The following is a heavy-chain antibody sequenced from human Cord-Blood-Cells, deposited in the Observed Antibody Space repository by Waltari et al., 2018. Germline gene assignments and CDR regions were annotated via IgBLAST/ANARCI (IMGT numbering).Heavy chain of an antibody. CDR2: INPNRGGR. D-gene: IGHD3-3*01. Sequence: QVQLVQSGAEVKKPGASVKVSCKASGYTFTGYYMHWVRKAPGQGLEWMGRINPNRGGRNYAQKFQGRVTMTRDTSISTAYMELSRLRSDDTAVYYCASGTIRTGMDVWGQGTTVTVSS. CDR1: GYTFTGYY. CDR3: ASGTIRTGMDV. J-gene: IGHJ6*02. V-gene: IGHV1-2*06.